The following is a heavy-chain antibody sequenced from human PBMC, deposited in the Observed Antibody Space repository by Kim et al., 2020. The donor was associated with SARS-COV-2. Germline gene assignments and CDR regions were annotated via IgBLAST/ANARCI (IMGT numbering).Heavy chain of an antibody. Sequence: GGSLRLSCAASGFTVNDNYMSWVRQAPGKGLEWVSVIYRGGSTYYADSVKGRFTISRDKFKNTLYLQMNSLIAEDTAVYYCARDDYDDLGFGLDVWGQGTTVTVSS. CDR1: GFTVNDNY. CDR3: ARDDYDDLGFGLDV. CDR2: IYRGGST. V-gene: IGHV3-53*01. D-gene: IGHD4-17*01. J-gene: IGHJ6*02.